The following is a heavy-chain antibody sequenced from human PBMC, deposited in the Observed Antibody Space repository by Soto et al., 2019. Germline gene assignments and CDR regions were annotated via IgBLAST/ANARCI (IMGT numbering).Heavy chain of an antibody. CDR2: ISGSGSVT. V-gene: IGHV3-23*01. CDR3: SRNTSGRQGSTLDI. D-gene: IGHD6-19*01. CDR1: GSTFSSSA. Sequence: VGSLRLSGAASGSTFSSSAMTWVRQAPGKGLEWVSVISGSGSVTYYTSSVRGRFTISRDNSRNTLYLQMNNLRAEDTAVYYCSRNTSGRQGSTLDIWGQGTMVTVSS. J-gene: IGHJ3*02.